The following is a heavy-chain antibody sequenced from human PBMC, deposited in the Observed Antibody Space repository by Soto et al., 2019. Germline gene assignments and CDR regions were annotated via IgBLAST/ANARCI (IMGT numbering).Heavy chain of an antibody. V-gene: IGHV6-1*01. CDR1: GDSVSSNSAA. J-gene: IGHJ6*02. CDR2: AYYRSQWYY. CDR3: TKQKGGSRTYNGMDV. Sequence: QVQLQQSGPGLVKPSQTLSLTCAISGDSVSSNSAAWNWIRQSPSRGLEWLGRAYYRSQWYYDSAVFVRSRITVIPDTSKNQFSLQLSSVTPEDTAVYFCTKQKGGSRTYNGMDVWGQGTTVIVSS. D-gene: IGHD2-15*01.